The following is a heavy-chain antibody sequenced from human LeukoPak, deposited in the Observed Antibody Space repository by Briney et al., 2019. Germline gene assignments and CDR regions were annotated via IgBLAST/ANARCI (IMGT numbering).Heavy chain of an antibody. D-gene: IGHD3-16*01. CDR3: AGDQYGGLAPFDY. CDR1: GFTFSSYW. J-gene: IGHJ4*02. CDR2: INSDGSST. V-gene: IGHV3-74*01. Sequence: GGSLRLSCAASGFTFSSYWMHWVRQAPGKGLVWVSRINSDGSSTSYADSVKGRFTISRDNAKNTLYLQMNSLRAEDTAVYYCAGDQYGGLAPFDYWGQGTLVTVSS.